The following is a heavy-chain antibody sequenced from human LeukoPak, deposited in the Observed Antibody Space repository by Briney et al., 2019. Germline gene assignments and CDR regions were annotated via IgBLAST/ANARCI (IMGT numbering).Heavy chain of an antibody. V-gene: IGHV1-46*01. CDR2: INPSGGST. J-gene: IGHJ4*02. Sequence: ASVKVSCKASGYTFTSYYMHWVRQAPGQGLEWMGIINPSGGSTSYAQKFQGRVTMTRDMSTSTVYMELSSLRSEDTAVYYCAREAITIFGVVTAPDYWGQGTLVTVSS. CDR3: AREAITIFGVVTAPDY. D-gene: IGHD3-3*01. CDR1: GYTFTSYY.